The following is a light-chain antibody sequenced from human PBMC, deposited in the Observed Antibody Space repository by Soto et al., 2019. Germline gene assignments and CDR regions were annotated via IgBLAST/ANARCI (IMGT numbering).Light chain of an antibody. CDR3: QQYNKWPLT. CDR2: AAS. Sequence: EIVMTQSPATLSVSPGERATLSCRASQSVSVNLAWYQQKPGQAPSLLIYAASTRDTGISARFSGSGSGTDFTLTISSLQSEDFAIYYCQQYNKWPLTFGGGTKVEIK. CDR1: QSVSVN. V-gene: IGKV3-15*01. J-gene: IGKJ4*01.